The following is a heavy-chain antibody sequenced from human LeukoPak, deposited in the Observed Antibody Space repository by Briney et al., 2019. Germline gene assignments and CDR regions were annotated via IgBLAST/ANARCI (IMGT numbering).Heavy chain of an antibody. D-gene: IGHD3-22*01. CDR2: IHHSGST. Sequence: SQTLSLTCAVSGGSISSGGYSWSWIRQPPGKGLEWIGYIHHSGSTYYNPSLKSRVTISVDRSKNQFSLKLSSVTAADTAVYYCARGGYYYDSSGYYHFDYWGQGTLVTVSS. CDR3: ARGGYYYDSSGYYHFDY. V-gene: IGHV4-30-2*01. J-gene: IGHJ4*02. CDR1: GGSISSGGYS.